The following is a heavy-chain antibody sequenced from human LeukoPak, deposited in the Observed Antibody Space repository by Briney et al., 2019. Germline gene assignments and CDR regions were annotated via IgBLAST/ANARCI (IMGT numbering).Heavy chain of an antibody. CDR1: GFTFSSYA. V-gene: IGHV3-30-3*01. J-gene: IGHJ4*02. CDR2: ISYDGSNI. CDR3: AKANTVTGMYYFDY. D-gene: IGHD4-17*01. Sequence: GGSLRLSCAASGFTFSSYAFHWVRQAPGKGLEWVAVISYDGSNIYYADSVEGRFTISRDNSKNTLYLQMNSLRAEDTAVYYCAKANTVTGMYYFDYWGQGTLVTVSS.